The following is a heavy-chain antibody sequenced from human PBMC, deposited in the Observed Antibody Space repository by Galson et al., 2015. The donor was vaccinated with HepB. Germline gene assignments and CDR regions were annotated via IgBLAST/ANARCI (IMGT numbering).Heavy chain of an antibody. CDR1: GFTFSSYG. Sequence: SLRLSCAASGFTFSSYGMHWVRQAPGKGLEWVAVISYDGSNKYYADSVKGRFTISRDNSKNTLYLQMNSLRAEDTAVYYCAKDLPRTRYFDWLSTGFDYWGQGTLVTVSS. J-gene: IGHJ4*02. CDR2: ISYDGSNK. D-gene: IGHD3-9*01. V-gene: IGHV3-30*18. CDR3: AKDLPRTRYFDWLSTGFDY.